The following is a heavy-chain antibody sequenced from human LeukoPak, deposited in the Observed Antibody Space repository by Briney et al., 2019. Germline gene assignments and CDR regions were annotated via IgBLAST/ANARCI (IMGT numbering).Heavy chain of an antibody. CDR1: GGSFSGYY. CDR3: ARSPAGSYGDYGY. CDR2: INHIGST. V-gene: IGHV4-34*01. J-gene: IGHJ4*02. D-gene: IGHD4-17*01. Sequence: PSETLSLTCAVYGGSFSGYYWTWIRQPPGKGLEWIGEINHIGSTNYNPSLKSRVTISVDTSKNQFSLKLSSVTAADTAVYYCARSPAGSYGDYGYWGQGTLVTVSS.